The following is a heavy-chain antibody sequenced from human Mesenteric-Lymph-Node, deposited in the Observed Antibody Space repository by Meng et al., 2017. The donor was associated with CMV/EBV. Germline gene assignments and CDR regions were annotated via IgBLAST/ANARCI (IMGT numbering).Heavy chain of an antibody. J-gene: IGHJ4*02. D-gene: IGHD3-3*01. V-gene: IGHV3-21*01. Sequence: GESLKISCAASGFTLSPYSMNWVRQAPGKGLEWVSSISPISSHIIYGDSVRGRFTISRDNAKNSLYLQMNSPSAEDTAVYYCARVDFWSGYSPFDYWGQGTLVTVSS. CDR1: GFTLSPYS. CDR3: ARVDFWSGYSPFDY. CDR2: ISPISSHI.